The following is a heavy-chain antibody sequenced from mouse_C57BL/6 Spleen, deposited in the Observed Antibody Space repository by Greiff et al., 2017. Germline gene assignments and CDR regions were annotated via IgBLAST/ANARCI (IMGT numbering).Heavy chain of an antibody. V-gene: IGHV5-4*01. Sequence: EVNVVESGGGLVKPGGSLKLSCAASGFTFSSYAMSWVRQTPEKRLEWVATISDGGSYTYYPDNVKGRFTISRDNAKNNLYLQMSHLKSEDTAMYYCAREGDYDGAWFAYWGQGTLVTVSA. D-gene: IGHD2-4*01. CDR2: ISDGGSYT. CDR1: GFTFSSYA. J-gene: IGHJ3*01. CDR3: AREGDYDGAWFAY.